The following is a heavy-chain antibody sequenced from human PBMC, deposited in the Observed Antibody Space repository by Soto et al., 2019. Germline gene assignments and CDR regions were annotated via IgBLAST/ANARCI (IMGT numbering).Heavy chain of an antibody. J-gene: IGHJ6*02. D-gene: IGHD2-15*01. CDR1: GGTFSSYA. V-gene: IGHV1-69*13. CDR2: IIPIFGTA. CDR3: ARGRPPGVVAAPPYGMHV. Sequence: GASVKVSCKASGGTFSSYAISWVRQAPGQGLEWMGGIIPIFGTANYAQKFQGRVTITADESTSTAYMELSSLRSEDTAVYYCARGRPPGVVAAPPYGMHVWCQGPMVTVSS.